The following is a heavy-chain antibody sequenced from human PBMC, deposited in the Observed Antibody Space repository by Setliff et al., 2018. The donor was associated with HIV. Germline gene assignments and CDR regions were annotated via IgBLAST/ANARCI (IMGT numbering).Heavy chain of an antibody. CDR1: GGSISSGTYY. V-gene: IGHV4-30-4*08. CDR3: ARHSPSDY. J-gene: IGHJ4*02. CDR2: IYYSGST. Sequence: SETLSLTCTVSGGSISSGTYYWSWIRQHPGKGLEWIGYIYYSGSTYYNPSLKSRVTISVDTSKNQFSLKLSSVTAADTAVHYCARHSPSDYWGQGTLVTVSS.